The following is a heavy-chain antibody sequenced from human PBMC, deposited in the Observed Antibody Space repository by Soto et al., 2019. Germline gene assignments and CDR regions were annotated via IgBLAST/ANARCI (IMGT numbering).Heavy chain of an antibody. CDR3: TRWNGFGDS. CDR2: FTGGHGKT. J-gene: IGHJ4*02. V-gene: IGHV3-23*01. Sequence: EVQLLESGGGSVQPGGSLKLSCGVSGFSIPDYGVTWVRQPPGKGLEWVSGFTGGHGKTFYADSVRGLFTLSREDSRNTVYLQMDSRRVEDTAVYYCTRWNGFGDSWGQGTLVTVAS. D-gene: IGHD1-1*01. CDR1: GFSIPDYG.